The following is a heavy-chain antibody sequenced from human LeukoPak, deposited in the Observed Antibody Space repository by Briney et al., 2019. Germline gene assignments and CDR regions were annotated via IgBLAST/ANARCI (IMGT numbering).Heavy chain of an antibody. Sequence: GGSLRLSCAASGFTVSSKYMSWVRQAPGKGLEWVSVIYSGGSTYYADSVKGRFTISRDNSGNTLYLQMNSLRAEDTAVYYCAREYDSSGYYIDYWGQGTLVTVSS. CDR3: AREYDSSGYYIDY. D-gene: IGHD3-22*01. J-gene: IGHJ4*02. V-gene: IGHV3-66*01. CDR1: GFTVSSKY. CDR2: IYSGGST.